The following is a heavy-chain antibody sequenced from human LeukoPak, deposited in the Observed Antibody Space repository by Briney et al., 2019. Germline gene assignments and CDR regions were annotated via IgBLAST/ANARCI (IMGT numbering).Heavy chain of an antibody. V-gene: IGHV3-53*01. CDR3: ARRAGAYSHPYDY. J-gene: IGHJ4*02. D-gene: IGHD4/OR15-4a*01. CDR1: GFTVSSNS. Sequence: GGSLRLSSTVAGFTVSSNSMSWVSHAPRNGMEWVSFIYSDNTHYSDSVKGLFTISRDNSKNALYLQMNSLRAEDTAVYYCARRAGAYSHPYDYWGQGTLVTVSS. CDR2: IYSDNT.